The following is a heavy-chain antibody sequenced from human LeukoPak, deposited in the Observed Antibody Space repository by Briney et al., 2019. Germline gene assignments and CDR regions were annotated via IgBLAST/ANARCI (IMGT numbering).Heavy chain of an antibody. Sequence: PGGSLRLSCAASGFTFDDYAMHWVRQAPGKGLEWVSGISWNSGSIGYADSVKGRFTISRDNAKNSLYLQMNSLRAEDTALYYCAKDIMLGYYGMDVWGQGTTVTVSS. CDR2: ISWNSGSI. CDR3: AKDIMLGYYGMDV. J-gene: IGHJ6*02. D-gene: IGHD2-8*01. V-gene: IGHV3-9*01. CDR1: GFTFDDYA.